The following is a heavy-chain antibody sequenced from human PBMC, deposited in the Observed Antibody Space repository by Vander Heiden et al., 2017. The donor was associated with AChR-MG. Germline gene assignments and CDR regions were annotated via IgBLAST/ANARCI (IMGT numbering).Heavy chain of an antibody. V-gene: IGHV1-69*01. CDR2: ISPIFGTA. J-gene: IGHJ5*02. CDR3: ARGAPGCSSTSCYGWFDP. Sequence: QVQLVQSGAEVKKPGSSVKVSCKASGGTFSSYAIRWVRQAPGQGLEWMGGISPIFGTANYAQEFQGRVTITADESTSTAYMELSSLRSEDTAVYYCARGAPGCSSTSCYGWFDPWGQGTLVTVSS. CDR1: GGTFSSYA. D-gene: IGHD2-2*01.